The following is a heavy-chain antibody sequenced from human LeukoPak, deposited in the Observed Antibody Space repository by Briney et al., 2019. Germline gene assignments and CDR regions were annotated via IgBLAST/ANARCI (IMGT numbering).Heavy chain of an antibody. Sequence: SETLSLTCTVSGGSISSSSYYWGWIRQPPGKGLEWIGSIYYSGSTYYNPSLKSRVTISVDTSKNQFSLKLSSVTAADTAVYYCASNENSAAGYYFDYWGQGTLVTVSS. CDR1: GGSISSSSYY. CDR3: ASNENSAAGYYFDY. CDR2: IYYSGST. J-gene: IGHJ4*02. D-gene: IGHD6-13*01. V-gene: IGHV4-39*01.